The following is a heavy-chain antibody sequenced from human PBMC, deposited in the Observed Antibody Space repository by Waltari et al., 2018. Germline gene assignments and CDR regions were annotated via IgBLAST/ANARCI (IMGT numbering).Heavy chain of an antibody. D-gene: IGHD3-22*01. Sequence: QVQLVQSGAEVKKPGSSVKVSCKASGGTFSSYAISWVRQAPGQGRWWMGGIIPIFGTANSAQKFQGRVTVTADESTCTAYMGLSSLRSEDTAVYYCASLDEWSDSSGYFDYWGQGTLVTVSS. CDR3: ASLDEWSDSSGYFDY. J-gene: IGHJ4*02. V-gene: IGHV1-69*12. CDR2: IIPIFGTA. CDR1: GGTFSSYA.